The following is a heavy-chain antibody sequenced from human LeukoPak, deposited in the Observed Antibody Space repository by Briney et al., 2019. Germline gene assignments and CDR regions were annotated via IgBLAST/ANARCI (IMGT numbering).Heavy chain of an antibody. CDR1: GGSITSHY. J-gene: IGHJ3*01. D-gene: IGHD3-9*01. CDR2: IYSSGST. CDR3: ARDFDYDAFDV. Sequence: PSETRSLTCTVSGGSITSHYWSWIRQPPGKGLEWIGYIYSSGSTNYSPSLKSRVTISVDTSKNQFSLKLSSVTAADTAVYYCARDFDYDAFDVWGQGTMVTVSS. V-gene: IGHV4-59*11.